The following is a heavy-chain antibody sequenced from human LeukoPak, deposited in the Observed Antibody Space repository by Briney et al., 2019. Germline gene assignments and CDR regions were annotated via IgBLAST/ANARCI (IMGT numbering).Heavy chain of an antibody. D-gene: IGHD4-17*01. CDR2: INPNSGGT. CDR1: GYTFTGYY. J-gene: IGHJ4*02. V-gene: IGHV1-2*02. CDR3: ARDLTTVTEEYYFDY. Sequence: APVKVSCSASGYTFTGYYMHWVRQAPGQGLEWMGWINPNSGGTNYAQKFQGRVTMTRDTSISTAYMELSRLRSDDTAVYYCARDLTTVTEEYYFDYWGQGTLVTVSS.